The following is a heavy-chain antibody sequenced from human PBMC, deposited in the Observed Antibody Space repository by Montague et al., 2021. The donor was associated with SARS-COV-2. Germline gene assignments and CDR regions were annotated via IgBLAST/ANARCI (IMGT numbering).Heavy chain of an antibody. CDR3: ARDVRYYDFWSGRAQTSPDY. CDR2: IYHSGST. Sequence: SETLSITCTVSGYSISSGYYWGWIRQPPGKGLEWIGSIYHSGSTYYNPSLKSRVTISVGTSKNQFSLKLSSVTAADTAVYYCARDVRYYDFWSGRAQTSPDYWGQGTLVSVSS. CDR1: GYSISSGYY. D-gene: IGHD3-3*01. J-gene: IGHJ4*02. V-gene: IGHV4-38-2*02.